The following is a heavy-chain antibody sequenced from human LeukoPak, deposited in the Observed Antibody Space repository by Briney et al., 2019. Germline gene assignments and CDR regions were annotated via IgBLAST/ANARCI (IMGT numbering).Heavy chain of an antibody. CDR1: GFTFSSYW. Sequence: GGSLTLDCAASGFTFSSYWMSWVRQGPGKGLEWVANIKQDGSQKFYVDSVKGRFTISRDNAKNSLYLQMNSLRDEDTAVYYCARDWNYYDNSGFYGEYWGQGTLVTVSS. CDR2: IKQDGSQK. D-gene: IGHD3-22*01. J-gene: IGHJ4*02. V-gene: IGHV3-7*04. CDR3: ARDWNYYDNSGFYGEY.